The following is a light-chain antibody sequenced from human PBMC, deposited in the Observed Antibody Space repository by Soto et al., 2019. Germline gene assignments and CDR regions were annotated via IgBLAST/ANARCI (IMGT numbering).Light chain of an antibody. CDR1: QSLTSSY. CDR2: GAP. V-gene: IGKV3-20*01. J-gene: IGKJ2*01. CDR3: QQYESSTPSYT. Sequence: EIVLTQSPGTLSLSPGERATLSCRASQSLTSSYLAWYQQKPGQAPRLLIDGAPSRATGIPDRFSGSGSGTDFTLTISRLEPEDFAVYYCQQYESSTPSYTFGQGTKLEIK.